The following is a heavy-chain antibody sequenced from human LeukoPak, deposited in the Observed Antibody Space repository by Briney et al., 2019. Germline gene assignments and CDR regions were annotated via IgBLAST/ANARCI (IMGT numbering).Heavy chain of an antibody. CDR2: ISSSGSTI. D-gene: IGHD5-18*01. J-gene: IGHJ5*02. V-gene: IGHV3-48*03. Sequence: PGGSLRLSCAASGFTFSSYEMNWVRQAPGKGLEWVSYISSSGSTIYYADSVKGRFTISRDNAKNSLYLQMNSLRAEDTAVYCCARVGRYSYGPTYNWFDPWGQGTLVTVSS. CDR1: GFTFSSYE. CDR3: ARVGRYSYGPTYNWFDP.